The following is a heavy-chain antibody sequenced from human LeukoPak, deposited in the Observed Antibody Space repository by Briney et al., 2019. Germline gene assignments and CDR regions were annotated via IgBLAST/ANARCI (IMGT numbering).Heavy chain of an antibody. V-gene: IGHV4-4*07. CDR2: IYTSGST. CDR3: ARMPYYYDSSGRSYYYYGMDV. D-gene: IGHD3-22*01. CDR1: GGSISSYY. Sequence: SETLSLTCTVSGGSISSYYWSWIRQPAGKGLEWIGRIYTSGSTNYNPSLKSRVTMSVDTSKNQFSLKLSSVTAADTAVYYCARMPYYYDSSGRSYYYYGMDVWGQGTTVTVSS. J-gene: IGHJ6*02.